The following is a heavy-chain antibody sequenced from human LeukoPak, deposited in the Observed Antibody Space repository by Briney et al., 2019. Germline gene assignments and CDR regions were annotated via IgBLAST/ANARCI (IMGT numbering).Heavy chain of an antibody. CDR3: AKSAPPPNSGSFDY. V-gene: IGHV3-74*01. CDR2: ICPDGTVT. CDR1: GFSFSTYC. Sequence: GGSLRLSCAASGFSFSTYCMHWVRQAPGKGPMWVSRICPDGTVTNYADSVKARFSISRDNARNTVYLQMNSLRAEDTAVYYCAKSAPPPNSGSFDYWGQGTLVTVSS. D-gene: IGHD3-22*01. J-gene: IGHJ4*02.